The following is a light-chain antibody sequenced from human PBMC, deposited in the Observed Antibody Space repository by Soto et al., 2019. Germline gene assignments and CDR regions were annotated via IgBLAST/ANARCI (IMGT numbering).Light chain of an antibody. CDR1: QSVSDSC. J-gene: IGKJ4*01. Sequence: EIVLTQSPGTLSLSPGERATLSCMASQSVSDSCLAWYRQKPGQAPSLLIYGASSRATGIPDRFSGSGSGTDFTLTISSREPEDFVVYYCRQYGSSPATFGGGTKVEIK. CDR2: GAS. CDR3: RQYGSSPAT. V-gene: IGKV3-20*01.